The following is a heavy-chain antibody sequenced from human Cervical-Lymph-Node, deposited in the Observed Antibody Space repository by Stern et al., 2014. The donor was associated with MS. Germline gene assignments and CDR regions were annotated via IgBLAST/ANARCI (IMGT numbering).Heavy chain of an antibody. CDR2: ISVYSDNT. CDR3: SRAKQRYNRGPYYFDY. D-gene: IGHD6-19*01. CDR1: GYTFSSYD. V-gene: IGHV1-18*01. Sequence: QVQLVQSGAEVKKPGASVKVSCKASGYTFSSYDITWVRQAPGQGLEWMGWISVYSDNTNYAQKFQGRVTMTTDTSTSTAYLELRSLRSDDTAVYYCSRAKQRYNRGPYYFDYWGQGTLVSVSS. J-gene: IGHJ4*02.